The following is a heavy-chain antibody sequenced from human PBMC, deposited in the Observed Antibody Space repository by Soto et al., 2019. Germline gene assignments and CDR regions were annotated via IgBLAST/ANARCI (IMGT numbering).Heavy chain of an antibody. D-gene: IGHD3-10*01. CDR2: IYYSGGT. V-gene: IGHV4-30-4*01. J-gene: IGHJ6*02. CDR3: ARERGGGDYCSGRYGMDV. CDR1: GGSISSGDYY. Sequence: QVQLQESGPGLVKPSQTLSLTCTVSGGSISSGDYYWSWIRQTPGKGLEWIGYIYYSGGTYYNTSLMIRVTTSVDTTKNQSSLKRSSVTAADTAVYYCARERGGGDYCSGRYGMDVWGQGTTVTVSS.